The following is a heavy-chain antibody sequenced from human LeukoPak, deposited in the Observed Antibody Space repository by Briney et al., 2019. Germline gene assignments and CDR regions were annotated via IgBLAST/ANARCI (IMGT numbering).Heavy chain of an antibody. CDR3: AKAQAIFGHNWFDP. J-gene: IGHJ5*02. Sequence: PGGSLRLSCAASRFTFSNYAMNWVRQAPGKGLEWVSFISGSGTTTQYADSVKGRFTISSDNSKNTLYLQMNSLRAEDTAVYYCAKAQAIFGHNWFDPWGQGTLVTVSS. D-gene: IGHD2/OR15-2a*01. V-gene: IGHV3-23*01. CDR2: ISGSGTTT. CDR1: RFTFSNYA.